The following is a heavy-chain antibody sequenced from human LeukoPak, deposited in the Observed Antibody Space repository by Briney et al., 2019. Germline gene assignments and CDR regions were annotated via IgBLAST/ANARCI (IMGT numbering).Heavy chain of an antibody. CDR1: GFTFSSYA. Sequence: GGSLRLSCAASGFTFSSYAMSWVRQAPGKGLEWVSSISSSSSYIYYADSVKGRFTISRDNAKNSLYLQMNSLRAEDTAVYYCARGWYSSSWYGFDYWGQGTLVTVSS. D-gene: IGHD6-13*01. CDR2: ISSSSSYI. V-gene: IGHV3-21*01. J-gene: IGHJ4*02. CDR3: ARGWYSSSWYGFDY.